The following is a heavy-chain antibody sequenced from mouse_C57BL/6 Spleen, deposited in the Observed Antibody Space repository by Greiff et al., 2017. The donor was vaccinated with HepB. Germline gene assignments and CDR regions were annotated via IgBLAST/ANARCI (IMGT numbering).Heavy chain of an antibody. CDR1: GYTFTSYW. CDR3: ARSAITTVVAGDFDY. V-gene: IGHV1-52*01. D-gene: IGHD1-1*01. CDR2: IDPSDSET. J-gene: IGHJ2*01. Sequence: VKLQQPGAELVRPGSSVKLSCKASGYTFTSYWMHWVTQRPIQGLEWIGNIDPSDSETHYNQKFKDKATLTVDKSSSTAYMQLSSLTSEDSAVYYCARSAITTVVAGDFDYWGQGTTLTVSS.